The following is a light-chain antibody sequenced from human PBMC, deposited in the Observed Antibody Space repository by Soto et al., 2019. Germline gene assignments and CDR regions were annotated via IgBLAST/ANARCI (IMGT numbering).Light chain of an antibody. Sequence: SVVTQPASVSGSPGQSITISRTGNSNDVGGYTYVSWYQQHPGKAPKLMIYDVSYRPSGVSNRFSGSKSGNTASLTISGLQAEDEADYYCCSSTSSNTYVFGTGTKVTVL. V-gene: IGLV2-14*01. J-gene: IGLJ1*01. CDR1: SNDVGGYTY. CDR3: CSSTSSNTYV. CDR2: DVS.